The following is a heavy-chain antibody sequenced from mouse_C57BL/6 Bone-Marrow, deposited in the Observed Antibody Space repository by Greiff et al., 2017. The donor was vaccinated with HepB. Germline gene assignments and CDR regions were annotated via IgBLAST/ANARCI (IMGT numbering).Heavy chain of an antibody. CDR1: GYSFTDYN. D-gene: IGHD2-4*01. CDR3: ARWPFYYDYDGLFAY. J-gene: IGHJ3*01. CDR2: INPNYGTT. V-gene: IGHV1-39*01. Sequence: EVQLVESGPELVKPGASVKISCKASGYSFTDYNMNWVKQSNGKSLEWIGVINPNYGTTSYNQKFKGKATLTVDQSSSTAYMQLNSLTSEDSAVYYCARWPFYYDYDGLFAYWGQGTLVTVSA.